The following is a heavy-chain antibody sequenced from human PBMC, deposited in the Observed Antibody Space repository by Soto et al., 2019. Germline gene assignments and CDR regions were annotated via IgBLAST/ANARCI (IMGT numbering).Heavy chain of an antibody. V-gene: IGHV3-49*03. D-gene: IGHD1-7*01. CDR2: IRSKAYGGTT. J-gene: IGHJ6*03. CDR3: TRDRDGTTVYYYYMDV. Sequence: GGSLRLSCTASGFTFGDYAMSWFRQAPGKGLEWVGFIRSKAYGGTTEYAASVKGRFTISRDDSKSIAYLQMNSLKTEDTAVYYCTRDRDGTTVYYYYMDVWGKGTTVTVSS. CDR1: GFTFGDYA.